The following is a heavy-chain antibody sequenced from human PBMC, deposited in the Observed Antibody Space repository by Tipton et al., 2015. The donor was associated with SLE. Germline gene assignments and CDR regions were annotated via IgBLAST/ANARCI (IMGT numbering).Heavy chain of an antibody. V-gene: IGHV1-18*01. J-gene: IGHJ4*02. CDR2: ITAYNGNT. D-gene: IGHD5-18*01. CDR1: GYSLMNYG. Sequence: QSGAEVKKPGASVNVFCKASGYSLMNYGISWVRQAPGQGLEWMGWITAYNGNTKYAQKFQGRVTMTTDTSTSTAFMELRSLRSDDTAVYYCARVIGDSSRYLDALDYWGQGTLVTVSS. CDR3: ARVIGDSSRYLDALDY.